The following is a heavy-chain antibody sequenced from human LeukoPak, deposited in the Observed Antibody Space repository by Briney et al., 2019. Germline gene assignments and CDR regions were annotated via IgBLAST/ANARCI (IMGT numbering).Heavy chain of an antibody. D-gene: IGHD3-10*01. J-gene: IGHJ4*02. CDR2: INHSGST. CDR1: GYSISSGYY. Sequence: SETLSFTCTVSGYSISSGYYWSWIRQPPGKGLEWIGEINHSGSTNYNPSLKSRVTISVDTSKNQFSLKLSSVTAADTAVYYCARGLYYYGSGSYYQRGAFDYWGQGTLVTVSS. V-gene: IGHV4-38-2*02. CDR3: ARGLYYYGSGSYYQRGAFDY.